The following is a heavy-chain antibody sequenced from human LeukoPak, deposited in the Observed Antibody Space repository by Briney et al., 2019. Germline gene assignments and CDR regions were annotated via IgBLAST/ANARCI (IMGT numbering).Heavy chain of an antibody. Sequence: SETLSLTCTVSGGSISSYYWSWIRQPPGKGLEWIGYIYYSGSTNYNPSLKSRVTISVDTSKNQFSLKLSSVTAADTAVYYCARGNRIVGATDADYWGQGTLVTVSS. J-gene: IGHJ4*02. CDR3: ARGNRIVGATDADY. CDR1: GGSISSYY. D-gene: IGHD1-26*01. CDR2: IYYSGST. V-gene: IGHV4-59*01.